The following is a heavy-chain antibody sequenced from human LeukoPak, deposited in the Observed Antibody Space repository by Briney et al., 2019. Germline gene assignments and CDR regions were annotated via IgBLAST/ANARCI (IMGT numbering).Heavy chain of an antibody. J-gene: IGHJ4*02. V-gene: IGHV4-31*03. Sequence: SETLSLTCTVSGGSISSGGYYWTWIRQHPGKGLEWIGFIYYSGGTYYNPSLESRQTISVDTSKNQFSLGLSSVTAADTAVYYCARAFDNGGNSVADYFDYWGQGTLVTVSS. CDR3: ARAFDNGGNSVADYFDY. D-gene: IGHD4-23*01. CDR1: GGSISSGGYY. CDR2: IYYSGGT.